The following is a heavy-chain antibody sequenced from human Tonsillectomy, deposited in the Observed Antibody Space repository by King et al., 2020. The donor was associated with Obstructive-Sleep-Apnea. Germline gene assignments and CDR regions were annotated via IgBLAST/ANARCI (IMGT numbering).Heavy chain of an antibody. V-gene: IGHV4-38-2*02. CDR2: IYHSGST. D-gene: IGHD1-26*01. CDR3: ARVLATARDY. Sequence: QLQESGPGLVKPSENLSLTCTVSGYSISSGYYWGWIRQPPGKGLEWIGSIYHSGSTYYNPSLKSRVTISVDTSKNQFSLKLSSVTAADTAVYYCARVLATARDYWGQGTLVTVSS. CDR1: GYSISSGYY. J-gene: IGHJ4*02.